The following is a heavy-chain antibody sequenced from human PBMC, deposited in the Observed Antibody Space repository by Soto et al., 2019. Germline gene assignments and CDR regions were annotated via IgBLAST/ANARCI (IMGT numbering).Heavy chain of an antibody. CDR1: GGSFSGYY. D-gene: IGHD3-3*01. J-gene: IGHJ6*02. CDR3: ARVRARGLRFGPGRDHYNYYGMDV. CDR2: INHSGST. V-gene: IGHV4-34*01. Sequence: QVQLQQWGAGLLKPSETLSLTCAVYGGSFSGYYWSWIRQPPGKGLEWIGEINHSGSTNYNPSLKSRVTISVDTSKNQFSLKLSSVTAADTAVYYCARVRARGLRFGPGRDHYNYYGMDVWGQGTTVTVSS.